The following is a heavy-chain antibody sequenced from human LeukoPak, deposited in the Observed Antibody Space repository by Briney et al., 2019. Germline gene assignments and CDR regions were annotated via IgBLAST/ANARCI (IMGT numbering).Heavy chain of an antibody. D-gene: IGHD6-19*01. CDR2: LDPEDGET. CDR1: GYTLTELS. J-gene: IGHJ4*02. Sequence: ASVKVSCKVSGYTLTELSMHWVRQAPGKGLEWMGGLDPEDGETIYAQKFRGRVTMTEDTSTDTAYMELSSLRSEDTAVYYCATDRYSSGWYYFDYWGQGTLVTVSS. V-gene: IGHV1-24*01. CDR3: ATDRYSSGWYYFDY.